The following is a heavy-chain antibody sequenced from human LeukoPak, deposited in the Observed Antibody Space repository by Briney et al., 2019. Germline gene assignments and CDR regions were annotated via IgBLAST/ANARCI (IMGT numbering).Heavy chain of an antibody. CDR3: AREVTTVTTGDY. V-gene: IGHV1-18*01. J-gene: IGHJ4*02. CDR2: ISAYNGNT. D-gene: IGHD4-11*01. Sequence: ASVKVSCKAYGYTFTSYGISWVRQAPGQGLEWMGWISAYNGNTNYAQKLQGRVTMTTDTSTSTAYMELRSLRSDDTAVYYCAREVTTVTTGDYWGQGTLVTVSS. CDR1: GYTFTSYG.